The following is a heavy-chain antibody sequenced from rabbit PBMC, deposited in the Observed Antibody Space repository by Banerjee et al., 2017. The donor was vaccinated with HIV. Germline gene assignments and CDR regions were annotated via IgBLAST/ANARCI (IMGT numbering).Heavy chain of an antibody. V-gene: IGHV1S40*01. D-gene: IGHD1-1*01. CDR2: INTGNSGNT. J-gene: IGHJ2*01. Sequence: QSLEESGGDLVKPGASLTLTCTASGFSFSSYYYMCWVRQAPGKGLEWIGCINTGNSGNTVYASWAKGRFTISKTSSTTVTLQMTSLTAADTATYFCARRGSGYDPWGQGTLVTVS. CDR3: ARRGSGYDP. CDR1: GFSFSSYYY.